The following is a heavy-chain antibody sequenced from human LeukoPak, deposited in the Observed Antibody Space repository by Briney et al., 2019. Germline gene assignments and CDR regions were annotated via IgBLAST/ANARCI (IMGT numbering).Heavy chain of an antibody. CDR3: ARAVVQLERRGYYYYMDV. CDR1: GYTFTSYG. V-gene: IGHV1-18*01. J-gene: IGHJ6*03. CDR2: ISAYNGNT. Sequence: ASVKVSCKASGYTFTSYGISWVRQAPGQGLEWMGWISAYNGNTNYAQELQGRVTMTTDTSTSTAYMELRSLRSDDTAVYYCARAVVQLERRGYYYYMDVWGKGTTVTVSS. D-gene: IGHD1-1*01.